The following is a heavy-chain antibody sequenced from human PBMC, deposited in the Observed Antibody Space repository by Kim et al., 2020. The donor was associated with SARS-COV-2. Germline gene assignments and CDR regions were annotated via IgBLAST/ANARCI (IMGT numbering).Heavy chain of an antibody. CDR3: ARENWGSFDN. V-gene: IGHV3-7*01. CDR1: GFTFSTYW. D-gene: IGHD3-10*01. CDR2: EDRDGRRT. J-gene: IGHJ4*02. Sequence: GGSLRLSCEVSGFTFSTYWMTWVRQSPDKGLEWVATEDRDGRRTFYADSLRGRFTISRDNAKRSLFLDMSGLRPEDTAIYYCARENWGSFDNWGQGTLVTVSS.